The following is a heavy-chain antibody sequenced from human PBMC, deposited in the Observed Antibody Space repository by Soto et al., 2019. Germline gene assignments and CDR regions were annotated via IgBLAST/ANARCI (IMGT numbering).Heavy chain of an antibody. V-gene: IGHV3-21*06. CDR3: ARVAY. J-gene: IGHJ4*02. Sequence: EVQLVESGGGLVKPGGSLRLSCVASGFTFSRYSINWFRQAPGKGLEWVSPISSGGNTKSYANSVKGRFTISRDNAKNSLYLEMNSLRPEDTAVYYCARVAYWGQGTLVTVSS. CDR1: GFTFSRYS. CDR2: ISSGGNTK.